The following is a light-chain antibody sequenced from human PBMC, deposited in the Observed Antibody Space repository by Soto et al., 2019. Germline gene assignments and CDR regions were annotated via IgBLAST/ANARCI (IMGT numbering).Light chain of an antibody. Sequence: EIVLTQSPGTLSLSPGERATLSCRASQSVSSSYLAWYQQKPGQAPRLLIYGAYTRATDVPARFSGSGSGTDFTLTIRRLEPEDFAVYYCQQYGSSPLTFGGGTKVDIK. CDR3: QQYGSSPLT. V-gene: IGKV3-20*01. CDR1: QSVSSSY. CDR2: GAY. J-gene: IGKJ4*01.